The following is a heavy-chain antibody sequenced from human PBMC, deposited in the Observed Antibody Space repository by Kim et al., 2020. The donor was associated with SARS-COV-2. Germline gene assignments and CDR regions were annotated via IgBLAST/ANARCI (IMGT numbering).Heavy chain of an antibody. J-gene: IGHJ4*02. V-gene: IGHV3-30*18. CDR3: AKDCRRSSSSGGCFDY. CDR1: GFTFSSYG. Sequence: GGSLRLSCAASGFTFSSYGMHWVRQAPGKGLEWVAVISYDGSNKYYADSVKGRFTISRDNSKNTLYLQMNSLRAEDTAVYYCAKDCRRSSSSGGCFDYWGQGTLVTVSS. D-gene: IGHD6-6*01. CDR2: ISYDGSNK.